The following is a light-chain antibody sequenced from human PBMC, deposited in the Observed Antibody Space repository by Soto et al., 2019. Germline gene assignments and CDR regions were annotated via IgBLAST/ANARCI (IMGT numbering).Light chain of an antibody. Sequence: SYELTQPPSVSVAPGQTARVTCGGVNLGSKSVHWFHQNPGQAPVLVVFDDSDRPSGIPERFSGSNSGNTATLTINRVESGDEADYYCQVWDTTSDVVFGGGTQLTVL. V-gene: IGLV3-21*02. CDR3: QVWDTTSDVV. CDR1: NLGSKS. J-gene: IGLJ2*01. CDR2: DDS.